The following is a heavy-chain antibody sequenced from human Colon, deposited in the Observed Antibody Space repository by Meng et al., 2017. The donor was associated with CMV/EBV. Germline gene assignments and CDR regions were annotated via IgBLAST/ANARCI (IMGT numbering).Heavy chain of an antibody. V-gene: IGHV3-66*02. CDR1: GFTVSSNY. J-gene: IGHJ5*02. D-gene: IGHD6-6*01. CDR3: ARASQGSSSGWFDP. Sequence: GESLKISRAASGFTVSSNYMSWVRQAPGKGLEGVSVIYSGGSTYYADSVKGRFTISRDNSKNTLYLQMNSLRAEDTAVYYCARASQGSSSGWFDPWGQGTLVTVSS. CDR2: IYSGGST.